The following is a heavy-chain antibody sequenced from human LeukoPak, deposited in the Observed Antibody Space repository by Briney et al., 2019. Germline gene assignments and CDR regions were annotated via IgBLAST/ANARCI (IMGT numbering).Heavy chain of an antibody. J-gene: IGHJ5*02. V-gene: IGHV1-18*01. Sequence: ASVKVSCKASGYTFTSYGISWVRQAPGQGLEWMGWISAYNGNTNYAQNLQGRVTMTTDTSTSTAYMELRSLRSDDTAVYYCAAQVNYHDSTVWDPWGQGTLVTVSS. CDR1: GYTFTSYG. CDR3: AAQVNYHDSTVWDP. D-gene: IGHD3-22*01. CDR2: ISAYNGNT.